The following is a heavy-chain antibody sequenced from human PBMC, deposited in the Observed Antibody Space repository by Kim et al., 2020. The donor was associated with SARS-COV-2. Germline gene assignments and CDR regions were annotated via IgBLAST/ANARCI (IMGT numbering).Heavy chain of an antibody. J-gene: IGHJ4*02. D-gene: IGHD3-22*01. CDR3: ARGSDYYDSSGYSH. Sequence: NPSLKGRVTISVDTYKSQFSLKLSSVTAADTAVYYCARGSDYYDSSGYSHWGQGTLVTVSS. V-gene: IGHV4-59*09.